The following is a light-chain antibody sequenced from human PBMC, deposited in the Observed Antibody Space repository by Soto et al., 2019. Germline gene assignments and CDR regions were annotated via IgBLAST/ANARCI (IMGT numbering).Light chain of an antibody. CDR3: QQYNNWPRT. V-gene: IGKV3-15*01. J-gene: IGKJ1*01. CDR1: QSVSSN. Sequence: EIVMTQSPATLSVSPGERATLSCRASQSVSSNLAWYQHKPGQSPRLLIYAASTRATGIPASFSGSGSGTEFTLTISRLQSEDFAVYYCQQYNNWPRTFVQGTKVEI. CDR2: AAS.